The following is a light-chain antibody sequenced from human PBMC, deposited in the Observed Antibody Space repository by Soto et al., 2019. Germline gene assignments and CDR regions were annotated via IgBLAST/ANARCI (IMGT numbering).Light chain of an antibody. Sequence: QSALTQPASVSGSPGQSITISCTGTSSDVGSYNYVSWYQQHPGKAPKLMIYDVSNRPSGVSNRFSGSKSGNTASLTISGLQAEDEADYYCSLYTSPSTPVFGGGTKLTVL. CDR1: SSDVGSYNY. CDR2: DVS. V-gene: IGLV2-14*01. J-gene: IGLJ2*01. CDR3: SLYTSPSTPV.